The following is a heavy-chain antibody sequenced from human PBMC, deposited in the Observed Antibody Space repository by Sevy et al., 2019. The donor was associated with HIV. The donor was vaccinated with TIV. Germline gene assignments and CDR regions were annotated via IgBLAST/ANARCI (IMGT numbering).Heavy chain of an antibody. CDR1: GFTFSSYA. Sequence: GGSLRLSCAASGFTFSSYAMSWVRQAPGNGLEWVSAISGSGNLTYYTDSLKGWFTISRDNSKNTLYLQMNSLRAEDTAVYYCAKEGGGYYYDSSGLFDYWCPGTLVTVSS. CDR2: ISGSGNLT. D-gene: IGHD3-22*01. J-gene: IGHJ4*02. CDR3: AKEGGGYYYDSSGLFDY. V-gene: IGHV3-23*01.